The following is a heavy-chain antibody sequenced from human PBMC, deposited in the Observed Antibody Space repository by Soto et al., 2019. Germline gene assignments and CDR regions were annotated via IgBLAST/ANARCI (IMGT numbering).Heavy chain of an antibody. J-gene: IGHJ6*01. D-gene: IGHD6-13*01. Sequence: GSVKVSFKTYGYTFTSYDINLVRQAPGQGLEWVGWMNTNSDDTRSAQKFRGRLTLTRDKSMRAVYMKLSNLRPDDSAVYYCAREWSAAGHFYGMDVWGQGTTVTVSS. CDR2: MNTNSDDT. V-gene: IGHV1-8*01. CDR3: AREWSAAGHFYGMDV. CDR1: GYTFTSYD.